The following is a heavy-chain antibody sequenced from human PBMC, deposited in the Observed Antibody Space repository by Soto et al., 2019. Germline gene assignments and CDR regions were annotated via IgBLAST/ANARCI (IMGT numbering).Heavy chain of an antibody. D-gene: IGHD6-6*01. CDR2: IYYSGST. J-gene: IGHJ6*02. V-gene: IGHV4-30-4*02. CDR1: GGSISSGDYY. Sequence: PSETLSLTCTVSGGSISSGDYYWSWIRQPPGKGLEWIGYIYYSGSTYYNPSLKSRVTISVDTSKNQFSLKLSSVTAADTAVYYCARALIAARPDYYGMDVWGQGTTVTVSS. CDR3: ARALIAARPDYYGMDV.